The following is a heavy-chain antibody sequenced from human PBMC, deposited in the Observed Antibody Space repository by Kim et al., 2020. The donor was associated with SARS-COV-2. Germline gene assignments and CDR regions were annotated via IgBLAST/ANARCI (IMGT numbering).Heavy chain of an antibody. J-gene: IGHJ6*02. CDR2: IWYDGSNK. Sequence: GGSLRLSCAASGFTFSNYGIHWVRQAPGKGLEWVALIWYDGSNKYYADSVKGRFTMSRDNTKNTVSLQMNSLRAEDTAVYYCARRLLYCSSTSCSSYGMDLWRRGTADPVP. CDR3: ARRLLYCSSTSCSSYGMDL. D-gene: IGHD2-2*01. CDR1: GFTFSNYG. V-gene: IGHV3-33*01.